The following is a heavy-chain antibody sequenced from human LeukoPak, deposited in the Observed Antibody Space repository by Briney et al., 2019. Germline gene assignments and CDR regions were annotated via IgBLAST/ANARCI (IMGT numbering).Heavy chain of an antibody. J-gene: IGHJ4*02. CDR3: ARDTYNYGSSAYYFDY. V-gene: IGHV4-4*07. CDR1: GGSITSYY. CDR2: IYITGST. D-gene: IGHD3-10*01. Sequence: PSETLSLTCTVSGGSITSYYWSWIRQSAGKGLEWIGRIYITGSTTYNPSLKSRVTMSLDTSKNQFSLKLSSVTAADTAVYYCARDTYNYGSSAYYFDYWGQGTLVTVSS.